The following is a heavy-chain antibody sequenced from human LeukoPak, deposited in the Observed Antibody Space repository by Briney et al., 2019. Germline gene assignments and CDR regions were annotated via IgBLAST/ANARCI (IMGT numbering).Heavy chain of an antibody. Sequence: SETLSLTCTVSGGSISSSSYHWGWIRQPPGKGLEWSGSVYNGGSTYYNPSLESRVTVSVDTSKNQFSLKLTSVTAADTAVYYCARRSGRTPNYFDPWGQGTLVTVSS. CDR2: VYNGGST. CDR3: ARRSGRTPNYFDP. CDR1: GGSISSSSYH. V-gene: IGHV4-39*01. J-gene: IGHJ5*02. D-gene: IGHD6-25*01.